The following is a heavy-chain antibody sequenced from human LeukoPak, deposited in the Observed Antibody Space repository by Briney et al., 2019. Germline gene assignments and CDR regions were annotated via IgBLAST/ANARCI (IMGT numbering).Heavy chain of an antibody. J-gene: IGHJ4*02. V-gene: IGHV3-21*06. Sequence: GGSLRLSCAASGFTFSSHSMNWVRQAPGKGLEWVSSISSSSSYIYYADSVKDRFTISRDNAKNSLYLQMNSLRAEDTAVYYCARELISTSSVLLPDYWGQGTLVAVSS. CDR2: ISSSSSYI. CDR1: GFTFSSHS. CDR3: ARELISTSSVLLPDY. D-gene: IGHD6-6*01.